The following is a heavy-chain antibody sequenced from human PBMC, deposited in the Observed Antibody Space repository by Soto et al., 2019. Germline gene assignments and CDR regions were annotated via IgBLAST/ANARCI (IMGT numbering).Heavy chain of an antibody. Sequence: GGSLRLSCAASGFTFSDYYMSWIRQAPGKGLEWVSYISSSSSYTNYADSVKGRFTISRDNAKNSLYLQMNSLRAEDTAVYYCARADIVVVPAATYYYYYGMDVWGQGTMVTVSS. D-gene: IGHD2-2*01. V-gene: IGHV3-11*06. CDR2: ISSSSSYT. CDR3: ARADIVVVPAATYYYYYGMDV. CDR1: GFTFSDYY. J-gene: IGHJ6*02.